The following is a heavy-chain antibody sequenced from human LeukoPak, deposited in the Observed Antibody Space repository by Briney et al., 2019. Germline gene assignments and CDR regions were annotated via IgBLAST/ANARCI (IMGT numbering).Heavy chain of an antibody. V-gene: IGHV3-48*01. Sequence: GGSLRLXCAASRFTFSTYSMNWVRQAPGRGLEWVSYISSSNTNIYYKDSVKGRFTISRDNAKNSLYLHMTSLRAEDTAVYYCVRNDGDNAFDIWGQGTMVIVSS. D-gene: IGHD4-17*01. CDR2: ISSSNTNI. J-gene: IGHJ3*02. CDR3: VRNDGDNAFDI. CDR1: RFTFSTYS.